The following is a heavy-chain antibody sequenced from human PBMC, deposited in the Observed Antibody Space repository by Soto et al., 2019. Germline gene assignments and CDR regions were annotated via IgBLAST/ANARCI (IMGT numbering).Heavy chain of an antibody. CDR1: GFTFSSHA. V-gene: IGHV3-23*01. D-gene: IGHD2-15*01. CDR2: ISAGSEGA. J-gene: IGHJ4*02. Sequence: EVQLLESGGGLVQPGGALRLSCAASGFTFSSHAMSWVRQAPGKGLEWISSISAGSEGAYYADSVKGRFTISRDNPNNPLYLQMNSLRAEDTAVYYCARDLWWYLHWGQGTLVTVSS. CDR3: ARDLWWYLH.